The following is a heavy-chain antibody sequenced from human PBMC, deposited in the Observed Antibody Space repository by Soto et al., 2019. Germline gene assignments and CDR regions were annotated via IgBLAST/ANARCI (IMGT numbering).Heavy chain of an antibody. CDR1: GYTFTGYG. D-gene: IGHD2-2*01. V-gene: IGHV1-18*04. CDR2: ISTYNGNT. J-gene: IGHJ5*02. Sequence: QVQLVQSGAEVKKSGASVKVSCKASGYTFTGYGVSWVRQAPGQGLEWMGWISTYNGNTNYAQKFRGRVNRTTDTSTTTAYMELSSLRSDDTAVYYCARRHCSSSSCYGGGWFDPWGQGTLVTVSS. CDR3: ARRHCSSSSCYGGGWFDP.